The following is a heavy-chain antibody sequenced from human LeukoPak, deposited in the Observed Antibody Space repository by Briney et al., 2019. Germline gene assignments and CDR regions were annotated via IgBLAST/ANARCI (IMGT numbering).Heavy chain of an antibody. CDR3: APYYYDSSGYYY. V-gene: IGHV4-39*01. CDR1: GGSPSSSSYY. J-gene: IGHJ4*02. D-gene: IGHD3-22*01. Sequence: PSETLSLTCTVSGGSPSSSSYYWGWLRQPPGKGLEWIGSIYYSGSTYYNPSLKSRVTISVDTSKNQFSLKLSSVTAADTAVYYCAPYYYDSSGYYYWGQGTLVTVSS. CDR2: IYYSGST.